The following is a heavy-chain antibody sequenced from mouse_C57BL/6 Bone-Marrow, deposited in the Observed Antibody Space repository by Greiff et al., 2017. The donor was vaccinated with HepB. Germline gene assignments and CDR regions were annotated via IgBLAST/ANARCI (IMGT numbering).Heavy chain of an antibody. CDR3: ARPMVTTGYYFDY. J-gene: IGHJ2*01. Sequence: EVQVVESGGGLVKPGGSLKLSCAASGFTFSDYGMHWVRQAPEKGLEWVAYISSGSSTIYYADTVKGRFTISRDNAKNTLFLQLTSLRSEDTAMYYCARPMVTTGYYFDYWGQGTTLTVSS. CDR2: ISSGSSTI. D-gene: IGHD2-2*01. V-gene: IGHV5-17*01. CDR1: GFTFSDYG.